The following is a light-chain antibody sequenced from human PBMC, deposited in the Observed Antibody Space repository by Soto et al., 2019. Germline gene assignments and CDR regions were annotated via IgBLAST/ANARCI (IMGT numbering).Light chain of an antibody. Sequence: QSVLTQPASVSGSPGQSITISCTGTSSDVGEYNSVSWYQQHPGKAPKLIIYEVTNRPSGVSDRLSGSKSGNTASLTISGLQAEDEADYFCCSYAGSYTHVFGTGTKVTVL. CDR1: SSDVGEYNS. J-gene: IGLJ1*01. CDR3: CSYAGSYTHV. CDR2: EVT. V-gene: IGLV2-14*01.